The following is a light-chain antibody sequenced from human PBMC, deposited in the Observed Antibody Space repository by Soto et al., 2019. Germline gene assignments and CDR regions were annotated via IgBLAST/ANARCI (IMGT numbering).Light chain of an antibody. J-gene: IGLJ2*01. Sequence: QAVVTQPASVSGSPGQSITISCTGTSSDVGDYDFVSWYQQRPGEGPKVIIFDVNSRPSGVSSRFSGSKSGNTASLTISGIQSEDEGDYYCCAYGGGSTWLFGGGTKLTVL. CDR2: DVN. CDR3: CAYGGGSTWL. V-gene: IGLV2-23*02. CDR1: SSDVGDYDF.